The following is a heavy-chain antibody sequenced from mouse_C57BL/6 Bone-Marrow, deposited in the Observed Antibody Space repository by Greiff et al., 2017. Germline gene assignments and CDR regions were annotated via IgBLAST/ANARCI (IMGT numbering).Heavy chain of an antibody. Sequence: EVQLQQSGPELVKPGASVKLSCKASGYSFTGYFMNWVMQSHGQSLEWIGRINPSNGDTFYNQKFKGQATLTVDTSSSTAHMELRSLTSEDSAVYYGERSICYPLYYAMDYWGQGTSVTVSS. V-gene: IGHV1-20*01. CDR1: GYSFTGYF. CDR2: INPSNGDT. J-gene: IGHJ4*01. D-gene: IGHD1-3*01. CDR3: ERSICYPLYYAMDY.